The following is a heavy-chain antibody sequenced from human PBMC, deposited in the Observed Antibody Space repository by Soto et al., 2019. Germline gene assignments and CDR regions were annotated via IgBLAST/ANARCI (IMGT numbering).Heavy chain of an antibody. Sequence: QVQLVQSGAEVKKPGASVKVSCKASGYTFTSYGISWVRQAPGQGLEWMGWISAYNGNTNYAQKLQGRVTVTRDRSSSASYMELGSLRSDDAAVYYCAAPTVTKGYYGSDAWGRGSTVTVAS. V-gene: IGHV1-18*01. CDR2: ISAYNGNT. CDR3: AAPTVTKGYYGSDA. J-gene: IGHJ6*01. CDR1: GYTFTSYG. D-gene: IGHD4-17*01.